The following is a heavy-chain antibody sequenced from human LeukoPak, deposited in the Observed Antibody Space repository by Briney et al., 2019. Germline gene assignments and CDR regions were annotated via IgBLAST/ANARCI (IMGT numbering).Heavy chain of an antibody. D-gene: IGHD3-3*02. V-gene: IGHV1-2*02. CDR3: ARVLARYGNLDY. CDR1: GYTFTDYY. Sequence: ASVKVSRKASGYTFTDYYIHWVRQAPGQGLEWMGWINPNSGGTNYTQKFQGRVTMTRDTSISTAYLELNRLTSDDTAVYYCARVLARYGNLDYWGQGILVTVSS. CDR2: INPNSGGT. J-gene: IGHJ4*02.